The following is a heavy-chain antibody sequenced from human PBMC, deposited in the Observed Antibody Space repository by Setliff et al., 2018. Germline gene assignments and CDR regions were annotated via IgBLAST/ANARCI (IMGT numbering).Heavy chain of an antibody. CDR1: GFTFSNAW. CDR2: SRDKASSYTT. Sequence: GGSLRLSCAASGFTFSNAWMSWVRQAPGKGLEWVARSRDKASSYTTEYAASVKGRFTIARDNSKNSVYLQMNSLKTEDAAVYHCVRTVVPGYYFDSWGQGTLVTVSS. D-gene: IGHD3-10*01. J-gene: IGHJ4*02. CDR3: VRTVVPGYYFDS. V-gene: IGHV3-72*01.